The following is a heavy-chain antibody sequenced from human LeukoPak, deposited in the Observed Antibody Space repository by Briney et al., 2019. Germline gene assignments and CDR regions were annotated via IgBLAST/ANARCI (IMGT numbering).Heavy chain of an antibody. D-gene: IGHD2-15*01. CDR1: GGSISSYY. Sequence: PSETLSLTCTVSGGSISSYYWSWIRQPPGKGLEWIGYIYYSGSTNYNPSLKSRVTISVDTSKNQFSLKLSSVTAADTAVYYCARGFGSSYYMDVWGKGTTVTVSS. V-gene: IGHV4-59*01. CDR3: ARGFGSSYYMDV. J-gene: IGHJ6*03. CDR2: IYYSGST.